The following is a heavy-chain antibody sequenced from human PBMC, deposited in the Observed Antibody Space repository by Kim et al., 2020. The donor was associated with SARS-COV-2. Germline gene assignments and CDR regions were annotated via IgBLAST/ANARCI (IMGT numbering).Heavy chain of an antibody. V-gene: IGHV4-31*03. D-gene: IGHD3-10*01. CDR3: ARDTHGSGSYWALNYYYYGMDV. CDR2: IYYSGST. Sequence: SETLSLTCTVSGGSISSGGYYWSWIRQHPGKGLEWIGYIYYSGSTYYNPSLKSRVTISVDTSKNQFSLKLSSATAADTAVYYCARDTHGSGSYWALNYYYYGMDVWGQGTTVTVSS. J-gene: IGHJ6*02. CDR1: GGSISSGGYY.